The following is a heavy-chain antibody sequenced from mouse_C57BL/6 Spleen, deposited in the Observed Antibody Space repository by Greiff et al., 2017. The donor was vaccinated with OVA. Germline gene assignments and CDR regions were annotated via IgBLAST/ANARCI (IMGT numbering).Heavy chain of an antibody. J-gene: IGHJ4*01. CDR1: GYTFTSYW. Sequence: VQLQQSGAELVKPGASVKLSCKASGYTFTSYWMQWVKQRPGQGLEWIGEIDPSDSYTNYNQKFKGKATLTVDTSSSTAYMQLSSLTSEDSAVYYCARRGDGSGYYYAMDYWGQGTSVTVSS. CDR2: IDPSDSYT. CDR3: ARRGDGSGYYYAMDY. D-gene: IGHD2-3*01. V-gene: IGHV1-50*01.